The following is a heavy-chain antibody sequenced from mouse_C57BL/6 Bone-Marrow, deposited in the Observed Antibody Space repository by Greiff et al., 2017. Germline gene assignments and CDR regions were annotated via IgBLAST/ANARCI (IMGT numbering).Heavy chain of an antibody. CDR2: IRNKANGYTT. Sequence: EVNVVESGGGLVQPGGSLSLSCAASGFTFTDYYMSWVRQPPGKALEWLGFIRNKANGYTTEYSASVKGRFTISRDNSQSILYLQMNALRAEDSATYYCARYPATHYPYYFDYWGQGTTLTVSS. J-gene: IGHJ2*01. CDR1: GFTFTDYY. D-gene: IGHD5-5*01. V-gene: IGHV7-3*01. CDR3: ARYPATHYPYYFDY.